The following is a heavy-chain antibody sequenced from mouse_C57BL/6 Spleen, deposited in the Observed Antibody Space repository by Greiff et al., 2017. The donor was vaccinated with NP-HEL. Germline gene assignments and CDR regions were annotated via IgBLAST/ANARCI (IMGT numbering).Heavy chain of an antibody. Sequence: QVQLQQPGAELVKPGASVKLSCKASGYTFTSYWMHWVKQRPGRGPEWIGRIDPNSGGTKYNEKFKRKATLTVDKPSSTAYMQLSSLTSEDSAVYYCARSDSHYYAMDYWGQGTSVTVSS. CDR1: GYTFTSYW. J-gene: IGHJ4*01. CDR2: IDPNSGGT. CDR3: ARSDSHYYAMDY. V-gene: IGHV1-72*01.